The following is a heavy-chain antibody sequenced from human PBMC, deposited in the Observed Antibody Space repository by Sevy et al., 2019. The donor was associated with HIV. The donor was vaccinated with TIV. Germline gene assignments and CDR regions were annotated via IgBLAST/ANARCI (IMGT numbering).Heavy chain of an antibody. Sequence: GGSLRLSCTASGFTFSSYEMNWVRQTPGKGLEWVSYITNSGSSIYYSDSVRGRFTVSRDNAKNSLYLQMKSLRAEDTAVYYCARDLPPSATTVAHFDYWGRGTLVTVSS. V-gene: IGHV3-48*03. CDR1: GFTFSSYE. CDR3: ARDLPPSATTVAHFDY. J-gene: IGHJ4*02. D-gene: IGHD4-17*01. CDR2: ITNSGSSI.